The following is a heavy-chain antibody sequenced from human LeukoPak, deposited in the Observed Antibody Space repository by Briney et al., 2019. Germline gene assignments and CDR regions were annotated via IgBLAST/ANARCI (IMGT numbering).Heavy chain of an antibody. Sequence: PGGSLRLSCAASGFTFSSYAMHWVRQAPGKGLEWVAVISYDGSTKYYADSVKGRFTISRDNSKNTLYLQMNSLRAEDTAVYYCARDLTGTTNYWGQGTLVTVSS. CDR3: ARDLTGTTNY. D-gene: IGHD1-7*01. CDR2: ISYDGSTK. CDR1: GFTFSSYA. J-gene: IGHJ4*02. V-gene: IGHV3-30-3*01.